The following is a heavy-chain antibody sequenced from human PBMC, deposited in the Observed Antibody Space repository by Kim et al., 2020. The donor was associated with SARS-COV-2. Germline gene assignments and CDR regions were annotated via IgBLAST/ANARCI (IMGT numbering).Heavy chain of an antibody. D-gene: IGHD3-16*02. J-gene: IGHJ4*02. CDR1: GGSFSGYY. Sequence: SETLSLTCAVYGGSFSGYYWSWIRQPPGKGLEWIGEINHSGSTNYNPSLKSRVTISVDTSKNQFSLKLSSVTAADTAVYYCARGVLSDYWGQGTLVTVSS. CDR2: INHSGST. V-gene: IGHV4-34*01. CDR3: ARGVLSDY.